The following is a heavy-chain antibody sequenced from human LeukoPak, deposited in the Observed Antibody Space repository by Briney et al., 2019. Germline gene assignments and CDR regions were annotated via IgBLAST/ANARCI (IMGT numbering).Heavy chain of an antibody. V-gene: IGHV5-51*01. Sequence: GESLKISCKGSGYSFTSYWIGWVRQIPGKGLEWMGIIYPGDSDTRYGPSFQGQVTISADKSISTAYLQWSSLKASDTAMYYCARSALYGDYTFDYWGQGTLVTVSS. J-gene: IGHJ4*02. CDR2: IYPGDSDT. D-gene: IGHD4-17*01. CDR3: ARSALYGDYTFDY. CDR1: GYSFTSYW.